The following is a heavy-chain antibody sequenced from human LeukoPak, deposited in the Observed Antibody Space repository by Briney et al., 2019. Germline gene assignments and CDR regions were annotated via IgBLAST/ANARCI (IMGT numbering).Heavy chain of an antibody. CDR2: IWYDGSNK. Sequence: PGGSLRLSCAASGFTFSSYGMHWVRQAPGKGLEWVAVIWYDGSNKYYADSVKGRFTISRDNSKNTLYLQMNSPRAEDTAVYYCAGERGPYDFWSGYYLWGQGTLVTVSS. V-gene: IGHV3-33*01. D-gene: IGHD3-3*01. CDR1: GFTFSSYG. CDR3: AGERGPYDFWSGYYL. J-gene: IGHJ4*02.